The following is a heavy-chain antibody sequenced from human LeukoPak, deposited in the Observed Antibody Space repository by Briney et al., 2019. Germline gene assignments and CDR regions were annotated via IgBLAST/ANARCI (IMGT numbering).Heavy chain of an antibody. CDR1: GGPFRGFF. J-gene: IGHJ5*02. V-gene: IGHV4-34*01. Sequence: SETLSLTCAVSGGPFRGFFWSWIRQAPGKGLEWIAEVSHGGTSNYNPSLKSRITISVDTSKSQFSLKLTSVTAADTAVYSCARGIFYGGRKQYIWFDLWAQGTLVTVSS. CDR2: VSHGGTS. CDR3: ARGIFYGGRKQYIWFDL. D-gene: IGHD2/OR15-2a*01.